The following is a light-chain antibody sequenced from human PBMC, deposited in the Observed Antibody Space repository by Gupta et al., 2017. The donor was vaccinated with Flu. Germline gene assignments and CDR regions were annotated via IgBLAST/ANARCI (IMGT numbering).Light chain of an antibody. J-gene: IGLJ3*02. CDR3: SSYTSSSTLRV. Sequence: ITISCTGTSSDVGGYNYVSWYQQHPGKAPKLMIYEVSNRPSGVSNRFSGSKSGNTASLTISGLQAEDEADYYCSSYTSSSTLRVFGGGTKLTVL. V-gene: IGLV2-14*01. CDR1: SSDVGGYNY. CDR2: EVS.